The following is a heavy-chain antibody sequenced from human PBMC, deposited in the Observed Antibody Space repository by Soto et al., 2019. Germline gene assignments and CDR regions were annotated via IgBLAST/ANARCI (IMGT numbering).Heavy chain of an antibody. CDR1: GYTLTELA. CDR2: FDPEHAET. D-gene: IGHD3-22*01. CDR3: ATEPRGNRLKTVYGMDV. J-gene: IGHJ6*02. V-gene: IGHV1-24*01. Sequence: GASVKVSCKVSGYTLTELALHWVRQAPGKGLEWMGGFDPEHAETIYAQKFQGRVTMTEDTSTDTAYMELSSLSSEETAVYYCATEPRGNRLKTVYGMDVWGQGTTVTVSS.